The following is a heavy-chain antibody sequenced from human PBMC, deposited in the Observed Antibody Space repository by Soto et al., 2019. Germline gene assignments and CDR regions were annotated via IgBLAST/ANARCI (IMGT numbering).Heavy chain of an antibody. CDR3: ARSRRGGMDV. CDR2: IYYSGST. Sequence: SETLSLTCTVSGGSISSYYWSWIRQPPGKGLEWIGYIYYSGSTNYNPSLKSRVTISVDTSKNQFSLKLSSVTAADTAMYYCARSRRGGMDVWGQGTTVTVSS. J-gene: IGHJ6*02. CDR1: GGSISSYY. D-gene: IGHD3-10*01. V-gene: IGHV4-59*01.